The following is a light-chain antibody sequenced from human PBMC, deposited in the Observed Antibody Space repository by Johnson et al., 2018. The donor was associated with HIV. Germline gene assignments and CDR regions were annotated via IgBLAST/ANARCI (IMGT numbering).Light chain of an antibody. Sequence: QSVLTQPPSVSAAPGQKVTISCSGSSSNIEENSVSWYQQLPGAAPKVLIYENNKRPSGIPDRFSGSKSGTSANLGITGLQTGDEADYYCGTWDSSLRAGVFGTGTKVTVL. CDR1: SSNIEENS. J-gene: IGLJ1*01. V-gene: IGLV1-51*02. CDR3: GTWDSSLRAGV. CDR2: ENN.